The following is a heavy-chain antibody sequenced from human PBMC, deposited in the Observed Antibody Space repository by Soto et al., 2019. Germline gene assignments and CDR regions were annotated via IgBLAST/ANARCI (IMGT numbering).Heavy chain of an antibody. CDR1: GYTFTSYD. CDR3: ARERDSSYFPDSSGYRPSYY. CDR2: MNPNSGNT. J-gene: IGHJ4*01. V-gene: IGHV1-8*01. D-gene: IGHD3-22*01. Sequence: GSAVKVSCKASGYTFTSYDINWVRQATGQGLEWMGWMNPNSGNTGYAQKFRGRVTMTRNTSISTAYMELSSLRSEDTAVYYCARERDSSYFPDSSGYRPSYYWG.